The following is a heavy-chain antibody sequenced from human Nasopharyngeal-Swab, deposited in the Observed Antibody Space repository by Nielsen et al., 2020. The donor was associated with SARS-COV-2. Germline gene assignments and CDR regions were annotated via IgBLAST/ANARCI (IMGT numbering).Heavy chain of an antibody. CDR2: INHSGST. Sequence: WIRQPPGKGLEWIGEINHSGSTNYNPSLKSRVTISVDTSKNQFSLKLSSVTAADTAVYYCARGYPRIGDYYYGMDVWGQGTLVTVSS. J-gene: IGHJ6*02. V-gene: IGHV4-34*01. CDR3: ARGYPRIGDYYYGMDV. D-gene: IGHD2/OR15-2a*01.